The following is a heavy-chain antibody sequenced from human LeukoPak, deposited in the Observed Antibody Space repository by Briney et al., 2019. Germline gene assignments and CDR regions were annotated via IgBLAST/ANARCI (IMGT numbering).Heavy chain of an antibody. CDR1: GDSVSTSY. CDR2: IYISGRT. D-gene: IGHD2-2*01. Sequence: SETLSLTCTVSGDSVSTSYWSWIRQPAGRGLEWIGRIYISGRTNYNPSLESRVTLSLDTSKNQFSLKLRSVTAADTAVYYCAKEPHIVVVPAALDYWGQGTLVTVSS. J-gene: IGHJ4*02. CDR3: AKEPHIVVVPAALDY. V-gene: IGHV4-4*07.